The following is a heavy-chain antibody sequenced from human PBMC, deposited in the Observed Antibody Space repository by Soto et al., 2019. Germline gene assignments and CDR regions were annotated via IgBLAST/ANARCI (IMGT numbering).Heavy chain of an antibody. V-gene: IGHV4-59*01. Sequence: QVQLQESGPGLVKPSETLSLTCTVSGGSISSYYWSWIRQPPGKGLEWIGYIYYSGSTNYNTSLKSRVTISVDTSKNQFSLKLSSVTAADTAVYYCARSFSYYDYIWGSYRSYYYYMDVWGKGTTVTVSS. D-gene: IGHD3-16*02. CDR2: IYYSGST. J-gene: IGHJ6*03. CDR3: ARSFSYYDYIWGSYRSYYYYMDV. CDR1: GGSISSYY.